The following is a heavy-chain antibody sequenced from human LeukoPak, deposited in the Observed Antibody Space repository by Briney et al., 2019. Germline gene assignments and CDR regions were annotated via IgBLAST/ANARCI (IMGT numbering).Heavy chain of an antibody. D-gene: IGHD6-19*01. CDR3: ARGIAVAGTSSVNYYYGMDV. J-gene: IGHJ6*02. CDR2: INPNSGGT. Sequence: ASVKVSCKASGYTFTGYYMHWVRQAPGQGLEWMGWINPNSGGTNYAQKFQGWVTMTRDTSICTAYMELSRLRSDDTAVYYCARGIAVAGTSSVNYYYGMDVWGQGTTVTVSS. V-gene: IGHV1-2*04. CDR1: GYTFTGYY.